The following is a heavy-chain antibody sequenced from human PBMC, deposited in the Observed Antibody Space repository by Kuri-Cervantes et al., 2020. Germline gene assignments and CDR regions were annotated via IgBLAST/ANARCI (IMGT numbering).Heavy chain of an antibody. D-gene: IGHD6-19*01. CDR1: GFSFIKCV. V-gene: IGHV3-23*01. CDR2: ISDGGSGT. J-gene: IGHJ1*01. Sequence: VGSLRLSCAASGFSFIKCVVRWVRQAPGKGLEWVSVISDGGSGTYYEDSVKGRFTICRDNSKNKLYLQMNSLRAEDTAVYYCAKVPLAVAGTGPFVYFQHWGQGTLVTVSS. CDR3: AKVPLAVAGTGPFVYFQH.